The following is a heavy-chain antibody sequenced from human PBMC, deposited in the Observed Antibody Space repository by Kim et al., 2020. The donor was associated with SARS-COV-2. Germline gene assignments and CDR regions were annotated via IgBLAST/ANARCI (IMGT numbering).Heavy chain of an antibody. V-gene: IGHV3-23*01. Sequence: GGSLRLSCAASGFTFSSYAMSWVRQAPGKGLEWVSAISGSGGSTYYADSVKGRFTISRDNSKNTLYLQMNSLRAEDTAVYYCAKDRAAYYDILTGYYPEGAFDIWGQGTMVTVSS. D-gene: IGHD3-9*01. J-gene: IGHJ3*02. CDR1: GFTFSSYA. CDR2: ISGSGGST. CDR3: AKDRAAYYDILTGYYPEGAFDI.